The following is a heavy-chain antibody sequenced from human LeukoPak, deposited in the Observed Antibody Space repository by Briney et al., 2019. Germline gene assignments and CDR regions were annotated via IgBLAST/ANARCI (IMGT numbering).Heavy chain of an antibody. Sequence: PGGSLRLSCAASGFTFSSYNMNWVRQAPGKGLEWVSSITSSSSYTFYADSVKGRFTISRDNAKNSLYLQMNSLRAEDTAIYYCAREAGGYSSSFVYYYYYMDVWGKGTTVTVSS. CDR2: ITSSSSYT. J-gene: IGHJ6*03. V-gene: IGHV3-21*01. CDR1: GFTFSSYN. D-gene: IGHD6-13*01. CDR3: AREAGGYSSSFVYYYYYMDV.